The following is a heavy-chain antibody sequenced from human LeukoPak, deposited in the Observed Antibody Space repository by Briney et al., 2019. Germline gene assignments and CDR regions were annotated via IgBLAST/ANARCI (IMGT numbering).Heavy chain of an antibody. V-gene: IGHV1-46*01. D-gene: IGHD3-10*01. J-gene: IGHJ3*02. CDR3: ATDSHYYGSGSYFVSAFDI. Sequence: ASVKVSCKASGYTFTSYYMHWVRQAPGQGLEWMGIINPSGGSTSYAQKFQGRVTMTEDTSTDTAYMELSSLRSEDTAVYYCATDSHYYGSGSYFVSAFDIWGQGTMVTVSS. CDR2: INPSGGST. CDR1: GYTFTSYY.